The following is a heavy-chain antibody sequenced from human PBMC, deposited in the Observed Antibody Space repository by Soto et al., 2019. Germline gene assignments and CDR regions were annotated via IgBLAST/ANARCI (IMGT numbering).Heavy chain of an antibody. J-gene: IGHJ6*02. CDR2: ISYDGSNK. CDR3: ARGTTTSAFSAMDV. Sequence: QVQLVESGGGVVQPGRSLRLSCAASGFTFSNNAMDWVRQAPGKGLEWVAVISYDGSNKYIAESVKGRFTISRDNSKNTLFLQMNSLRADDTAVDYGARGTTTSAFSAMDVWGQGTTVTVSS. D-gene: IGHD1-1*01. V-gene: IGHV3-30-3*01. CDR1: GFTFSNNA.